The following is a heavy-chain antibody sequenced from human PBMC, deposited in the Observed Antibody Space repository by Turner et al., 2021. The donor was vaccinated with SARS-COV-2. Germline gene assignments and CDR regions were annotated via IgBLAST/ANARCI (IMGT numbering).Heavy chain of an antibody. D-gene: IGHD3-3*01. Sequence: QLQLQESGPGRVRPSETLSLPCPVSGGSISSRSYYWGGIRQPPGKGLEWMGRIYYSGSTYYSPSLKSRATISVDTSKNQFSLKLSSVTAAGTAVYYCAGERAAYYDFWSGYYGNNYYYGMDVWGQGTTVTVSS. CDR2: IYYSGST. CDR1: GGSISSRSYY. CDR3: AGERAAYYDFWSGYYGNNYYYGMDV. V-gene: IGHV4-39*01. J-gene: IGHJ6*02.